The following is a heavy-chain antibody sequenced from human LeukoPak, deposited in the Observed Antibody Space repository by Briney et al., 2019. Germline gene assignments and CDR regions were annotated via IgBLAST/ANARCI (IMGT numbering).Heavy chain of an antibody. V-gene: IGHV4-34*09. CDR1: GGSFSGYY. J-gene: IGHJ5*02. CDR3: ARGTAGYSSSWYVGSWFDP. Sequence: KPSETLSLACAVYGGSFSGYYWSWIRQPPGKGLEWIGEINHSGSTYYNPSLKSRVTISVDTSKNQFSLKLSSVTAADTAVYYCARGTAGYSSSWYVGSWFDPWGQGTLVTVSS. CDR2: INHSGST. D-gene: IGHD6-13*01.